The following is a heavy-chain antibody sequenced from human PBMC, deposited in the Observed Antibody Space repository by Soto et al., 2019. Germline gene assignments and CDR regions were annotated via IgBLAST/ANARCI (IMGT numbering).Heavy chain of an antibody. D-gene: IGHD4-4*01. CDR1: GGTFSSSA. CDR3: ARDNDRLQLGGNYYYILDV. V-gene: IGHV1-69*12. CDR2: LSPLFRTP. J-gene: IGHJ6*02. Sequence: QVQLVQSGAEMKEPGSSVKVSCKTSGGTFSSSAISWLRQAPGQGLEWMGGLSPLFRTPDYAQKFQGRVTIAADESTSTAYMELSSLRSEDTAVYYWARDNDRLQLGGNYYYILDVWGQGTTITVSS.